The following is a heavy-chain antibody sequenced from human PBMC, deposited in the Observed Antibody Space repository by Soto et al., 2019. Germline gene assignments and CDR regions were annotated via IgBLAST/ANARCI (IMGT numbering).Heavy chain of an antibody. CDR2: IWYDGSNK. Sequence: QVQLVESGGGVVQPGRSLRLSCAASGFTFNTLAMHWVRQAPGKGLEWVALIWYDGSNKYYADSVKGRFTISRDNSQNTVYLQMNGLGADDTAIYYCAREVDYGDYPWGIAYWGQGTLVTVSS. V-gene: IGHV3-33*01. J-gene: IGHJ4*02. D-gene: IGHD4-17*01. CDR1: GFTFNTLA. CDR3: AREVDYGDYPWGIAY.